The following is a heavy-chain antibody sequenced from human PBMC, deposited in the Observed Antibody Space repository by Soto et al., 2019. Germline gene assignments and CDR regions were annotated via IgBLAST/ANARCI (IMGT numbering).Heavy chain of an antibody. Sequence: ASVKVSGKASGYTFTSYGISCVRQSPGQGLEWMGWISAYNGNTNYAQKLQGRVTMTTDTSTSTAYMELRSLRSDDTAVYYCARGLCGGDCYSSDWFDPWGQGTLVTVS. D-gene: IGHD2-21*01. V-gene: IGHV1-18*01. CDR3: ARGLCGGDCYSSDWFDP. CDR2: ISAYNGNT. J-gene: IGHJ5*02. CDR1: GYTFTSYG.